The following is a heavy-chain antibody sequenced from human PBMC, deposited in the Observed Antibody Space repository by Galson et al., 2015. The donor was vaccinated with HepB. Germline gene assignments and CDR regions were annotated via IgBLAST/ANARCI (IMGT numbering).Heavy chain of an antibody. CDR1: GFTLSSYA. J-gene: IGHJ4*02. V-gene: IGHV3-30*04. D-gene: IGHD4-17*01. CDR2: ISYDGSNR. CDR3: VRYPTTVTAFDY. Sequence: SLRLSCAASGFTLSSYAMHWVRQAPGKGLEWVAFISYDGSNRYYADSVKGRFTISRDNSKDTLYLQMSSLRVEDTAVYYCVRYPTTVTAFDYWGQGTLVTVSS.